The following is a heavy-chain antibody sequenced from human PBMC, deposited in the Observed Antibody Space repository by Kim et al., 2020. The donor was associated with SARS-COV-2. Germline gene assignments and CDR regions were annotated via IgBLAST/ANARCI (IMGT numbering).Heavy chain of an antibody. CDR2: ISGSGGST. Sequence: GSLRLSCAASGFTFSSYAMSWVRQTPGKGLEWVSVISGSGGSTYYADSVKGRFTISRDDSKNTLYLQMNSLRAEDSAVYYCAKATSAYYHTGMDVWGQG. CDR1: GFTFSSYA. D-gene: IGHD3-22*01. V-gene: IGHV3-23*01. J-gene: IGHJ6*02. CDR3: AKATSAYYHTGMDV.